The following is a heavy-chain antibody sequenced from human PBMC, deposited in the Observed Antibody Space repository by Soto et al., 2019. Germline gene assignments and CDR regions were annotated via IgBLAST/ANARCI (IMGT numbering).Heavy chain of an antibody. J-gene: IGHJ6*02. CDR2: IYYSGST. CDR1: GGSISSGGYY. D-gene: IGHD2-2*02. V-gene: IGHV4-31*03. Sequence: QVQLQESGPGLVKPSQTLSLTCTVSGGSISSGGYYWSWIRQHPGKGLEWIGYIYYSGSTYYNPSLKSRVTISVDTSKNQFSLKLSSVTAADTAVYYCARVVVVPAAIGYYYYGMDVWGQGTTVTVSS. CDR3: ARVVVVPAAIGYYYYGMDV.